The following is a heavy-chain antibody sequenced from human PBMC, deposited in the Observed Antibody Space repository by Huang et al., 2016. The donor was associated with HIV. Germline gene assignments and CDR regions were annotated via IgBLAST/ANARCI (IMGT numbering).Heavy chain of an antibody. CDR3: VRRGFDSNTWIFDS. V-gene: IGHV5-51*03. J-gene: IGHJ4*02. D-gene: IGHD3-22*01. CDR2: ISPGDAET. CDR1: GYPFTLYW. Sequence: EVQLVQSGAEVTGPGEPLKIPGYTSGYPFTLYWICWVRQMPEKGRVWMGLISPGDAETRYDTSFQGRVAISADKSFNTAYLHWSSLRASDTAIYYCVRRGFDSNTWIFDSWGQGTLVTVSS.